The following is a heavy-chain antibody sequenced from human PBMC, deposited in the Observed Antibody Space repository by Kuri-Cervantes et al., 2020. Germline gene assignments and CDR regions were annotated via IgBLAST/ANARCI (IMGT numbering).Heavy chain of an antibody. J-gene: IGHJ3*02. CDR3: ARAITRNDVFDI. Sequence: ETLSLTCAVYGGSFSGYYWSWVRQAPGKGLEWVANIKQDGSEKYYVDSVKGRFTISRDNARNSLYLQMNSLRAEDTAVYYCARAITRNDVFDIWGQGTMVTVSS. CDR1: GGSFSGYY. V-gene: IGHV3-7*01. CDR2: IKQDGSEK.